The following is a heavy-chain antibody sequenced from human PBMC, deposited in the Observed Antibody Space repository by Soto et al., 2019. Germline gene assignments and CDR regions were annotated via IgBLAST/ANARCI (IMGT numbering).Heavy chain of an antibody. D-gene: IGHD3-22*01. CDR3: ARDDHYYDSSGRSIHFDY. CDR1: GFTVSSNY. CDR2: IYSGGST. V-gene: IGHV3-66*01. J-gene: IGHJ4*02. Sequence: GGSLRLSCAASGFTVSSNYMSWVRQAPGKGLEWVSVIYSGGSTYYADSVKGRFTISRDNSKNTLYLQMNSLRAEDTAVYYCARDDHYYDSSGRSIHFDYWGQGTLVTVSS.